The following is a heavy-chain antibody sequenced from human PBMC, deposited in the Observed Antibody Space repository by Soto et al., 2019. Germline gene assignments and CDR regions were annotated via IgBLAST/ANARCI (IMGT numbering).Heavy chain of an antibody. CDR3: TNYAFNGAPKPGVFDH. V-gene: IGHV3-23*01. J-gene: IGHJ4*02. Sequence: GGSLRLSCAASGFTFTNYPMTWVRQAPGQGLEWVSTITGSGDSTYYAGSVKGRFTISRDNSRNTLCLQMNSLRAEDTAVYYCTNYAFNGAPKPGVFDHWGQGTLVTVSS. D-gene: IGHD2-8*01. CDR2: ITGSGDST. CDR1: GFTFTNYP.